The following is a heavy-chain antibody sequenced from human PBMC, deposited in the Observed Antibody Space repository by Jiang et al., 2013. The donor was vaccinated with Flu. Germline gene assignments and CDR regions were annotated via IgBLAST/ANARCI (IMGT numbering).Heavy chain of an antibody. D-gene: IGHD3-22*01. CDR3: ARAGSLSREYYYDSSGYYDPPFGY. J-gene: IGHJ4*02. Sequence: QSGSELKKPGASVKVSCKASGYTFTSYAMNWVRQAPGQGLEWMGWINTNTGNPTYAQGFTGRFVFSLDTSVSTAYLQISSLKAEDTAVYYCARAGSLSREYYYDSSGYYDPPFGYWGQGTLVTVSS. V-gene: IGHV7-4-1*02. CDR1: GYTFTSYA. CDR2: INTNTGNP.